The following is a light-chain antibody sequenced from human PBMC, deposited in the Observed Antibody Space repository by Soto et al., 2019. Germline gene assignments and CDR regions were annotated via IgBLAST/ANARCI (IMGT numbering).Light chain of an antibody. CDR1: QSVSSH. V-gene: IGKV3D-15*01. J-gene: IGKJ5*01. CDR2: GAS. CDR3: QQYNNWIT. Sequence: EIVMTQSPATLSVSPGEGATVSCRASQSVSSHLAWYQHKPGQAPRLLIHGASNRATGIPDRFNGSGSGTDFTLTISRLEPEDSAVYYCQQYNNWITFGQGTRLEIK.